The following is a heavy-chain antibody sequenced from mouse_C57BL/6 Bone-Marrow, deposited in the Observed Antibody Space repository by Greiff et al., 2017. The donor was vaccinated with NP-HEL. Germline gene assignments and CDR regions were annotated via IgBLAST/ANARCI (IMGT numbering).Heavy chain of an antibody. J-gene: IGHJ2*01. Sequence: VKLLESGAELMKPGASVKLSCKATGYTFTGYWIEWVKQRPGHGLEWIGEILPGSGSTNYNEKFKGKATFTADTSSNTAYMQLSSLTTEDSAIYDCERWGIITTVVDYFDYWGQGTTLTVSS. CDR3: ERWGIITTVVDYFDY. CDR2: ILPGSGST. CDR1: GYTFTGYW. V-gene: IGHV1-9*01. D-gene: IGHD1-1*01.